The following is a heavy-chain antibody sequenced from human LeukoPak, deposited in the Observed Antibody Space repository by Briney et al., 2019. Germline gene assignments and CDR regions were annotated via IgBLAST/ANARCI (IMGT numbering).Heavy chain of an antibody. V-gene: IGHV4-39*07. D-gene: IGHD3-22*01. J-gene: IGHJ4*02. Sequence: SETLSLTCTVSGGSISSSSYYWGWIRQPPGKGLEWIGSIYYSGSTNYNPSLKSRVTISVDTSKNQFSLKLSSVTAADTAVYYCARGPNYYDSSGYYDYFDYWGQGTLVTVSS. CDR3: ARGPNYYDSSGYYDYFDY. CDR1: GGSISSSSYY. CDR2: IYYSGST.